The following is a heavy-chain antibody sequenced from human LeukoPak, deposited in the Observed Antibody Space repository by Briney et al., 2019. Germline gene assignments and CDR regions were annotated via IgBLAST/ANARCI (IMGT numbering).Heavy chain of an antibody. V-gene: IGHV1-69*01. CDR1: GGTFSSYA. Sequence: GSSVKVSCKASGGTFSSYAISWVRQAPAPGLEWMGGIIPIFGTANYAQKFQGRVTITADESTSTGYMELSSLRSEDTAVYYCARDIVVVVAASYYYYYGMDVWGKGPTVTVSS. J-gene: IGHJ6*04. CDR3: ARDIVVVVAASYYYYYGMDV. CDR2: IIPIFGTA. D-gene: IGHD2-15*01.